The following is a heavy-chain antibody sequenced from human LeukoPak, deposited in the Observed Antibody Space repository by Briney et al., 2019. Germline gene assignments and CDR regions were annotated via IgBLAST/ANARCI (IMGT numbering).Heavy chain of an antibody. J-gene: IGHJ1*01. CDR2: IWFDGSEQ. CDR1: GFTVSSNY. Sequence: GGSLRLSCAASGFTVSSNYMSWVRQAPGKGLEWVAVIWFDGSEQYYADSVKGRFIISRDNSKSTSNLQLNSLRAEDTAVYYCAREGDSRWGELSPWGQGTLVTVSS. V-gene: IGHV3-33*08. D-gene: IGHD3-16*02. CDR3: AREGDSRWGELSP.